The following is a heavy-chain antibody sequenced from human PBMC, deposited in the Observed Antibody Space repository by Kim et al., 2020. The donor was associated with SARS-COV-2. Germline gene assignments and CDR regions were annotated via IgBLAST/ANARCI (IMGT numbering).Heavy chain of an antibody. V-gene: IGHV4-59*01. Sequence: SETLSLTCTVSGGSISSYYWSWIRQPPGKGLEWIGYIYYSGSTNYNPSLKSRVTISVDTSKNQFSLKLSSVTAADTAVYYCARGPMITFGGVIVRGFDYWGQGTLVTVSS. CDR2: IYYSGST. CDR1: GGSISSYY. CDR3: ARGPMITFGGVIVRGFDY. J-gene: IGHJ4*02. D-gene: IGHD3-16*02.